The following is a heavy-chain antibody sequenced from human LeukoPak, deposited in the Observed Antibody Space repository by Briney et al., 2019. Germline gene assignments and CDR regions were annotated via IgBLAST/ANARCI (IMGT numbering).Heavy chain of an antibody. CDR2: ISTNNGDT. CDR3: ARGGDFYYYFDY. D-gene: IGHD2-21*02. CDR1: GYTFTTYG. Sequence: ASVKLSCKASGYTFTTYGISWVRQAPGQGLEWMGSISTNNGDTSYAQNLQGRVTVTTDTSTNTAYMELRSLGSDDTAVYYCARGGDFYYYFDYWGQGTLVTVSS. J-gene: IGHJ4*02. V-gene: IGHV1-18*01.